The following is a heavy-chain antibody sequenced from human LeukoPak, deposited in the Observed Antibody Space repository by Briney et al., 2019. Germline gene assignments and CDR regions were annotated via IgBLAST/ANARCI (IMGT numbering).Heavy chain of an antibody. D-gene: IGHD6-13*01. Sequence: ASVKVSCKASGCTFSSYAISWVRQAPGQGLEWMGRIIPIFGTANYAQKFQGRVTITTDESTSTAYMELSSLRSEDTAVYYCAREPYSSSWYVDYWGQGTLVTVSS. CDR1: GCTFSSYA. CDR3: AREPYSSSWYVDY. CDR2: IIPIFGTA. V-gene: IGHV1-69*05. J-gene: IGHJ4*02.